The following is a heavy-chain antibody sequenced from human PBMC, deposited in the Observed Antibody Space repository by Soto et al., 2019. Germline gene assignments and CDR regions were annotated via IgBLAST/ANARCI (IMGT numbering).Heavy chain of an antibody. Sequence: SGGSLRLSCAASGFTFDDYAMHWVRQAPWKGLEWVSGISWNSGSIGYADSVKGRFTISRDNAKNSLYLQMNSLRAEDTALYYCAKVRWPLRRISLFDYWGQGTLVTVST. J-gene: IGHJ4*02. CDR2: ISWNSGSI. CDR1: GFTFDDYA. V-gene: IGHV3-9*01. CDR3: AKVRWPLRRISLFDY. D-gene: IGHD3-3*01.